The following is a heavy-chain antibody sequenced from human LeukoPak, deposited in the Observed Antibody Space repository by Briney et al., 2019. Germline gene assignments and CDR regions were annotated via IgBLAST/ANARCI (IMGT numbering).Heavy chain of an antibody. J-gene: IGHJ4*02. CDR2: FDPEDGET. CDR1: GYTLTELS. D-gene: IGHD6-13*01. CDR3: AAITPPLIAAAGIDY. Sequence: ASVTVSCKVSGYTLTELSMHWVRQAPGKGLEWMGGFDPEDGETIYAQKFQGRVTMTEDTSTDTAYMELSSLRSEDTAVYYCAAITPPLIAAAGIDYWGQGNLVTVSS. V-gene: IGHV1-24*01.